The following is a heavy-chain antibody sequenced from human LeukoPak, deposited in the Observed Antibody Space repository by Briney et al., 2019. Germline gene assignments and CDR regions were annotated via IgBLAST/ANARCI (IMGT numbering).Heavy chain of an antibody. CDR3: I. V-gene: IGHV4-39*01. CDR1: GGSITSSSHY. Sequence: PSETLSLTCTVPGGSITSSSHYWGWIRQPPGKGLEWIGSIYYSGDTYYNPSLKSRVTISVDTAVYYCARHGNIVVVPDASKAFDIWGQGTMVTVSS. D-gene: IGHD2-2*01. CDR2: IYYSGDT. J-gene: IGHJ3*02.